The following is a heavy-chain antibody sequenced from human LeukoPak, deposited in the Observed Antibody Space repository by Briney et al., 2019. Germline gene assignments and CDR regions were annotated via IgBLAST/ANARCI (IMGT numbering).Heavy chain of an antibody. V-gene: IGHV1-2*02. Sequence: ASVKVSCKASGYTFTGYFVHWVRQAPGQGLQWMGWINPNTGGTNYAQKFQGRVTMTRDTSISTAYMELSRLRSDDTAVYYCARVELKDYVWGSYRSENWFDPWGQGTLVTVSS. CDR3: ARVELKDYVWGSYRSENWFDP. J-gene: IGHJ5*02. D-gene: IGHD3-16*02. CDR2: INPNTGGT. CDR1: GYTFTGYF.